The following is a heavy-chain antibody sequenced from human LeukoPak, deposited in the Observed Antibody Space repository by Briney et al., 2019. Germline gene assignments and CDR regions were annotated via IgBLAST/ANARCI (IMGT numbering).Heavy chain of an antibody. V-gene: IGHV1-8*02. CDR2: MNANSGDT. D-gene: IGHD2-2*01. Sequence: ASVEVSCKASGYTFTTLDINWVRQATGQGLEWMGWMNANSGDTGYAQKFQGRVTMTRNTSISTAYMELSSLRSEDTAVYYCARGCSSTSCYHPDYWGQGTLVTVSS. CDR1: GYTFTTLD. CDR3: ARGCSSTSCYHPDY. J-gene: IGHJ4*02.